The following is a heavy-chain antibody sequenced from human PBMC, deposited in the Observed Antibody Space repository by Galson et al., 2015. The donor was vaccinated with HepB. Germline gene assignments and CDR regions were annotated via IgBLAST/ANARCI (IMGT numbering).Heavy chain of an antibody. CDR1: GFTFSSYA. Sequence: SLRLSCAASGFTFSSYAMSWVRQAPGKGLEWVSAISGSGGSTYYADSVKGRSTISRDNSKNTLYPQMNSLRAEDTAVYYCAKDSFAAAGRRPRSSFDYWGQGTLVTVSS. J-gene: IGHJ4*02. CDR3: AKDSFAAAGRRPRSSFDY. D-gene: IGHD6-13*01. CDR2: ISGSGGST. V-gene: IGHV3-23*01.